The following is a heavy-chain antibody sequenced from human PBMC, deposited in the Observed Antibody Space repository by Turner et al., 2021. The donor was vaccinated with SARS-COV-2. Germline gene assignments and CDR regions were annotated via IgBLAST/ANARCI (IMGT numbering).Heavy chain of an antibody. CDR3: ARDSGDFDY. Sequence: QVQLMESGGAVDQPGRSLRFSGAASGFSFSSYVMHCVRQAPGKGLGCVAVISYDGSNKYYADSVKGRFTISRDNSKNTLYLQMNSLRAEDTAVYYCARDSGDFDYWGQGTLVTVSS. J-gene: IGHJ4*02. CDR1: GFSFSSYV. CDR2: ISYDGSNK. D-gene: IGHD3-10*01. V-gene: IGHV3-30-3*01.